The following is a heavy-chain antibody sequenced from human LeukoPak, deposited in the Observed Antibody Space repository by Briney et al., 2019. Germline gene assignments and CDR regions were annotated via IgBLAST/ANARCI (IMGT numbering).Heavy chain of an antibody. CDR1: GFTFSSYS. CDR3: ANNYDYVWGSFPN. Sequence: GGSLRLSCAASGFTFSSYSMNWVRRAPGKGLEWVSYISISSSIYYADSVKGRFTISRDNAKSSLYLQMNSLRAEDTAVYYCANNYDYVWGSFPNWGQGTLVTVSS. J-gene: IGHJ4*02. D-gene: IGHD3-16*01. CDR2: ISISSSI. V-gene: IGHV3-48*04.